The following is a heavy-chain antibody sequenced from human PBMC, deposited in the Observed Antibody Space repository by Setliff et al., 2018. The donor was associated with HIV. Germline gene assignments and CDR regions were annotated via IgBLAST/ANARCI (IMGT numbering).Heavy chain of an antibody. D-gene: IGHD3-22*01. J-gene: IGHJ4*02. CDR1: GYSFISHD. CDR2: ISIYNGNV. CDR3: ARDDDVIMVVVGGDY. V-gene: IGHV1-18*01. Sequence: GASVKVSCKASGYSFISHDINWVRQAPGQGLEWMGRISIYNGNVNTAPKFQGRVTMTTDTSTNTAYLELRSLRSDDTAVYYCARDDDVIMVVVGGDYWGQG.